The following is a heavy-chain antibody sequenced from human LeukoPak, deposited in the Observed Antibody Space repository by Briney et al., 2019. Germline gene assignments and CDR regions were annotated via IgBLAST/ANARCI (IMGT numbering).Heavy chain of an antibody. Sequence: GGSLRLSCAASGFTVSSNYMSWVRQAPGKGLEWVSVIYSDGRTYYADSVKGRFTISRDNSKNTLYLQMNSLRAEDTAVYYCASPWGSSSWYGLDYWGQGTLVTVSS. V-gene: IGHV3-53*05. CDR1: GFTVSSNY. J-gene: IGHJ4*02. D-gene: IGHD6-13*01. CDR2: IYSDGRT. CDR3: ASPWGSSSWYGLDY.